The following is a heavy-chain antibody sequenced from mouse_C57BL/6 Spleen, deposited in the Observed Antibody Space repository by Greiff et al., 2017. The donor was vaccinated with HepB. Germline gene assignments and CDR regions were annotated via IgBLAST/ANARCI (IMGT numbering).Heavy chain of an antibody. CDR3: ARSMVTTSFDY. V-gene: IGHV1-53*01. D-gene: IGHD2-2*01. Sequence: GQGLEWIGNINPSNGGTNYNEKFKSKATLTVDKSSSTAYMQLSSLTSEDSAVYYCARSMVTTSFDYWGQGTTLTVSS. J-gene: IGHJ2*01. CDR2: INPSNGGT.